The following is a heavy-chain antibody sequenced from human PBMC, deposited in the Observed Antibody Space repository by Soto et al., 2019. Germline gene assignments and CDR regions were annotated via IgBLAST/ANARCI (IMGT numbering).Heavy chain of an antibody. CDR3: ARTPHYDILTGYYGFDY. Sequence: SETLSLTCTVSGGSISSYYWSWIRQPAGKGLEWIGRIYTSGSTNYNPPLKSRVTMSVDTSKNQFSLKLSSVTAADTAVYYCARTPHYDILTGYYGFDYWGQGTLVTVSS. CDR2: IYTSGST. V-gene: IGHV4-4*07. CDR1: GGSISSYY. J-gene: IGHJ4*02. D-gene: IGHD3-9*01.